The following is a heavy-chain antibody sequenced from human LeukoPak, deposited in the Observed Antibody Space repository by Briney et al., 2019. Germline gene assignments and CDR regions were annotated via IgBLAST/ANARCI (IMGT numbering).Heavy chain of an antibody. V-gene: IGHV4-38-2*01. CDR3: ARHGRLAVRTSSFDY. CDR2: IYHTGST. J-gene: IGHJ4*02. CDR1: GYSISSGYY. D-gene: IGHD4-17*01. Sequence: PSETLSLTCAVSGYSISSGYYWGWIRQPPGKGLEWIGNIYHTGSTYYNPSLKSRVTISVDTSKNQFSLKLSSVTAADTAVYYCARHGRLAVRTSSFDYWGQGTLVTVSS.